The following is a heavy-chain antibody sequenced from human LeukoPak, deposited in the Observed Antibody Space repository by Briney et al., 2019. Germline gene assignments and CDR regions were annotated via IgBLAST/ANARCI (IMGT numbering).Heavy chain of an antibody. CDR1: GYSFTSYW. Sequence: GESLKISCKGSGYSFTSYWIGWVRQMPGKGLEWMGIIYPGDSDTRCSPSFQGQVTISADKSISTAYLQWSSLKASDTAMYYCASALDYYDSSGYSYYFDYWGQGTLVTVSS. D-gene: IGHD3-22*01. CDR2: IYPGDSDT. CDR3: ASALDYYDSSGYSYYFDY. J-gene: IGHJ4*02. V-gene: IGHV5-51*01.